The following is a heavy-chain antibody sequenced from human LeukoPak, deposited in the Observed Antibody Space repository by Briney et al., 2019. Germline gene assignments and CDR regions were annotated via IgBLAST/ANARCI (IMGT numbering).Heavy chain of an antibody. D-gene: IGHD3-10*01. Sequence: HPGGSLRLSCAASGFTVSTNYMNWVRQAPGKGLEWVSILHSGSDTYYADSVKGRFTISRDSSKNILSLQMNNLRAEDTAVYYCARVGDHFHWYLDLWGRGTLVTVSS. V-gene: IGHV3-53*01. CDR2: LHSGSDT. CDR3: ARVGDHFHWYLDL. J-gene: IGHJ2*01. CDR1: GFTVSTNY.